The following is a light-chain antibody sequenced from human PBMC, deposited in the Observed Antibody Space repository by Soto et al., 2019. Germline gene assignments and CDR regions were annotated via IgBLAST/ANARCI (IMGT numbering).Light chain of an antibody. J-gene: IGKJ4*01. V-gene: IGKV1-39*01. Sequence: DIQVTQSQSSLSASVGDRVTITCRASQSISSYLNWYQQKPGKAPKLLIYAASSLQSGVPSRFSGSGSGTDFTLTISSLQPEDFATYYCQQSYSTLTFGGRTMVDI. CDR2: AAS. CDR3: QQSYSTLT. CDR1: QSISSY.